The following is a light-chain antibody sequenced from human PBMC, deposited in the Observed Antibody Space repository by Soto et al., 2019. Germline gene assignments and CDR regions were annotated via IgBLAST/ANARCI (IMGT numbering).Light chain of an antibody. CDR1: ESVHRN. J-gene: IGKJ3*01. V-gene: IGKV3-15*01. CDR3: QHHSNWPPT. Sequence: EVVMTQSPATLSVSPGERVTLSCRASESVHRNLAWYQQKPGQGPSLLIYYASTRATGVPDRFTGSESGTEFTLTISSLQSEDFGVYHCQHHSNWPPTFGPGTKVEIK. CDR2: YAS.